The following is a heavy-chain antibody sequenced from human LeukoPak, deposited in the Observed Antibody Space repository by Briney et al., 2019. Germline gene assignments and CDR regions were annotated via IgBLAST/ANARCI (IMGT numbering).Heavy chain of an antibody. CDR1: GDSVSSNSVT. D-gene: IGHD2-2*01. CDR2: TYYRSTWYN. J-gene: IGHJ5*02. CDR3: ARRLTQYDCFDP. V-gene: IGHV6-1*01. Sequence: SQTLSLTCAISGDSVSSNSVTWNWIRQTPSRGLEWLGRTYYRSTWYNDYAVSVRGRITVNPDTSKNQFSLHLNSVTPEDTAVYYCARRLTQYDCFDPWGQGILVTVSS.